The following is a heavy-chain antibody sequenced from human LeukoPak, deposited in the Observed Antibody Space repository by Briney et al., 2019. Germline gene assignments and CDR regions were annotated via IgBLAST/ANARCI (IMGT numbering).Heavy chain of an antibody. CDR2: IYPGDSDT. CDR3: VRPSMARSYWYFDL. J-gene: IGHJ2*01. Sequence: GESLKISCKGSGYSFTSYWVGWVRQMPGKGLEWMGIIYPGDSDTRYSPSFQGQVTISADKSISTAYLQWSSLKASDTAMYYCVRPSMARSYWYFDLWGRGTLVTVSS. V-gene: IGHV5-51*03. CDR1: GYSFTSYW. D-gene: IGHD2/OR15-2a*01.